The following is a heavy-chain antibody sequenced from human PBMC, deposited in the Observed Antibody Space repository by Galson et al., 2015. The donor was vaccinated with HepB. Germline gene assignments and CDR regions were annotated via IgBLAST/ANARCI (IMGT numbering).Heavy chain of an antibody. V-gene: IGHV2-5*02. D-gene: IGHD2-15*01. CDR1: GFSLSTSGVG. Sequence: PALVKPTQPLTLTCTFSGFSLSTSGVGVGWLRQPPGKALEWLALIYWDDDKRYSPSLKSRLTITKDTSKNQVVLTMTNMDPVDTATYYCAHRAYCSGGSCYSRSRWFDPWGQGTLVTVSS. CDR3: AHRAYCSGGSCYSRSRWFDP. CDR2: IYWDDDK. J-gene: IGHJ5*02.